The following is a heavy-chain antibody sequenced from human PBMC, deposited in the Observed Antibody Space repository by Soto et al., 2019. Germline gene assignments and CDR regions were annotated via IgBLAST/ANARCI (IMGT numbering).Heavy chain of an antibody. CDR2: ISSSSSYT. CDR3: ARFIHTGDHFDY. J-gene: IGHJ4*02. CDR1: GFTFSDYY. D-gene: IGHD2-21*02. Sequence: GGSLRLSCAASGFTFSDYYMSWIRQAPGKGLEWVSYISSSSSYTNYADSVKGRFTISRDNAKNSLYLQMNSLRAEDTAVYYCARFIHTGDHFDYWGQGTLVTVSS. V-gene: IGHV3-11*06.